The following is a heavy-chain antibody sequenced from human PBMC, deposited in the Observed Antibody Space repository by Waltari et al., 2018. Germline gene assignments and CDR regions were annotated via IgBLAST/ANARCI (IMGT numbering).Heavy chain of an antibody. CDR2: IYYSGST. CDR3: ARAGYSYGSSFSYYFDY. CDR1: GGSISSSSYY. V-gene: IGHV4-39*07. J-gene: IGHJ4*02. D-gene: IGHD5-18*01. Sequence: QLQLQESGPGLVKPSETLSLTCTVSGGSISSSSYYWGWIRQPPGKGLEWIGSIYYSGSTYYTPSLKSRVTISVDTSKNQFSLKLSSVTAADTAVYYCARAGYSYGSSFSYYFDYWGQGTLVTVSS.